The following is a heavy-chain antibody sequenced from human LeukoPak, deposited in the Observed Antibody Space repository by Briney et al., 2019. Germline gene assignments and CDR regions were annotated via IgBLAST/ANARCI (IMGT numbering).Heavy chain of an antibody. V-gene: IGHV4-39*07. CDR1: GGSISSSSYY. CDR3: ARGGITYYDSSGLDY. Sequence: PSETLSLTCTVSGGSISSSSYYWGWIRQPPGKGLEWIGSIYYSGSTYYNPSLKSRVTISVDTSKNQFSLKLSSVTAADTAVYYCARGGITYYDSSGLDYWGQGTLVTVSS. D-gene: IGHD3-22*01. J-gene: IGHJ4*02. CDR2: IYYSGST.